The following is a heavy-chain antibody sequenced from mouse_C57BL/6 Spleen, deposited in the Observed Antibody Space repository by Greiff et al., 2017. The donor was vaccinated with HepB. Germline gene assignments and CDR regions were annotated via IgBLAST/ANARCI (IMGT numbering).Heavy chain of an antibody. V-gene: IGHV1-7*01. CDR2: INPSSGYT. Sequence: SGAELAKPGASVKLSCKASGYTFTSYWMHWVKQRPGQGLEWIGYINPSSGYTKYNQKFKDKATLTADKSSSTAYMQLSSLTDEDSAVYYCARYYPGRDYAMDYWGQGTSVTVSS. J-gene: IGHJ4*01. CDR3: ARYYPGRDYAMDY. D-gene: IGHD1-1*01. CDR1: GYTFTSYW.